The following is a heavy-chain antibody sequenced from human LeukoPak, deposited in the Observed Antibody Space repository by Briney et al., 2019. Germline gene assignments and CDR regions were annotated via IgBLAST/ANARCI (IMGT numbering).Heavy chain of an antibody. CDR2: IYYSRST. D-gene: IGHD2-21*01. Sequence: SETLSLTCTVSGGSISSYYWSWIRQPPGKGLEWIGYIYYSRSTNYNPSLKSRVTISVDTSKNQFSLKLSSVTAADTAVYYCARGRGGDVVVIAPYYFDYWGQGTLVTVSS. CDR1: GGSISSYY. V-gene: IGHV4-59*01. J-gene: IGHJ4*02. CDR3: ARGRGGDVVVIAPYYFDY.